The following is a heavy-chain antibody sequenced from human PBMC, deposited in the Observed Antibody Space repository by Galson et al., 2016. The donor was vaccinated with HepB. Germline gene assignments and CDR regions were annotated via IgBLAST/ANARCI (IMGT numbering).Heavy chain of an antibody. J-gene: IGHJ2*01. D-gene: IGHD6-13*01. V-gene: IGHV3-11*06. Sequence: SLRLSCAASGFTFSDYYMSRIRQAPAKGLEWVSYISNTGTFTNYGDSVMGRFTISRDNAKNSLYLQINSLRAEDTAVYYCARGGGSSWYSDWYFDLWGRGTLVTVSS. CDR2: ISNTGTFT. CDR3: ARGGGSSWYSDWYFDL. CDR1: GFTFSDYY.